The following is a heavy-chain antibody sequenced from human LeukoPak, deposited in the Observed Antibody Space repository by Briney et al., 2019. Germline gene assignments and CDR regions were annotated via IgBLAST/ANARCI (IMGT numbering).Heavy chain of an antibody. CDR3: ATRPFLGYCSSTSCYYSRNSVDY. CDR1: GGSISSGDYY. J-gene: IGHJ4*02. Sequence: PSETLSLTCTVSGGSISSGDYYWSWIRQPPGKGLEWIGYIYYGGSTYYNPSLKSRVTISVDTSKNQFSLKLSSVTGADTAVYYCATRPFLGYCSSTSCYYSRNSVDYWGQGTLVTVSS. CDR2: IYYGGST. V-gene: IGHV4-30-4*08. D-gene: IGHD2-2*01.